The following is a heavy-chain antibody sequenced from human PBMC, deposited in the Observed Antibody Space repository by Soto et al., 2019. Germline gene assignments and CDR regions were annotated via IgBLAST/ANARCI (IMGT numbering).Heavy chain of an antibody. J-gene: IGHJ4*02. V-gene: IGHV4-59*06. Sequence: SETLSLTCTVSGGSISSYYWSWIRQPPGKGLEWIGYIYYSGSTYYNPSLKSRVTISVDTSKNQFSLKLSSVTAADTAVYYCARDSEFNDYGGNSGLDYWGQGTLVTVSS. CDR1: GGSISSYY. CDR2: IYYSGST. D-gene: IGHD4-17*01. CDR3: ARDSEFNDYGGNSGLDY.